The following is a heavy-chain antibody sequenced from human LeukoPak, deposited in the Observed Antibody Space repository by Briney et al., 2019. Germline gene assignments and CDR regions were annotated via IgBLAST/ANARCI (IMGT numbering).Heavy chain of an antibody. V-gene: IGHV3-30*04. CDR1: GFSFSTSG. J-gene: IGHJ4*02. D-gene: IGHD3-10*01. CDR3: ARDLLNYGSAYYDVGIFDS. CDR2: ISKDGRKN. Sequence: VRSLRLSCEASGFSFSTSGVHWVRQAPGKGLEWMAVISKDGRKNHYADSVKGRFTISRDNSKSTLFLQMNSLRPEDTAIYYCARDLLNYGSAYYDVGIFDSWGQGTLVTVSS.